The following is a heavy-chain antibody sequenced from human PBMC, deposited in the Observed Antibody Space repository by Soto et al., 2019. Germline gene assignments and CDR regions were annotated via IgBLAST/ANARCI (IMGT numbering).Heavy chain of an antibody. D-gene: IGHD5-12*01. CDR2: IIPILGIA. J-gene: IGHJ4*02. V-gene: IGHV1-69*08. CDR1: GGTFSSYT. CDR3: ARDPKTGLRSFDY. Sequence: QVQLVQSGAEVKKPGSSVKVSCKASGGTFSSYTISWVRQAPGQGLEWMGRIIPILGIANYAQKFQGRVKINAKKSTSTAYMELSSLRSEDTAVYYCARDPKTGLRSFDYWGQGTLVTVSS.